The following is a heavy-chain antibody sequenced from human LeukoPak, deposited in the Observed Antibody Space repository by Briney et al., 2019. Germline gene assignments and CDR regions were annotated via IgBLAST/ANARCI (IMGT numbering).Heavy chain of an antibody. CDR3: ARVTGLPTQYYFDY. CDR1: GGTFISYA. CDR2: IIPLFGTT. Sequence: SVKVSCKASGGTFISYAISWVRQAPGQGLEWMGGIIPLFGTTNYAPKFQGRVTISADESTSTAYMELSSLRSEDTAVYYCARVTGLPTQYYFDYWGQGALVTVSS. J-gene: IGHJ4*02. V-gene: IGHV1-69*13. D-gene: IGHD3-9*01.